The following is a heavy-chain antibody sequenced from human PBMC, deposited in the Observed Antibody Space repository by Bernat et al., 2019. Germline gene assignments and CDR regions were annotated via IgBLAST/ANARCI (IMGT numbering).Heavy chain of an antibody. CDR2: ISGSGDMT. CDR1: EFTFGTYA. Sequence: EVQVVESGGGLVQPGGSLRLSCTTSEFTFGTYAMAWVRQAPGKGLEWVSAISGSGDMTYYADSVKGRFTISRDNSKNTLSLQMNSLRAEDTAVYYCARDGRFGELTWGQGTLVTVSS. J-gene: IGHJ5*02. V-gene: IGHV3-23*04. D-gene: IGHD3-10*01. CDR3: ARDGRFGELT.